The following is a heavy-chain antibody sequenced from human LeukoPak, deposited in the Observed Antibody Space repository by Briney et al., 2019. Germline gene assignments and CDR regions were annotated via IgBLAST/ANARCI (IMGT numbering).Heavy chain of an antibody. V-gene: IGHV1-24*01. CDR3: ARVEKEDTAIYYYYGMDV. D-gene: IGHD5-18*01. CDR2: FDPEDGET. J-gene: IGHJ6*02. Sequence: GASVKVSCKVSGYTLTELSMHWVRQAPGKGLEWMGGFDPEDGETIYAQKFQGRVTMTEDTSTDTAYMELSSLRSEDTAVYYCARVEKEDTAIYYYYGMDVWGQGTTVTVSS. CDR1: GYTLTELS.